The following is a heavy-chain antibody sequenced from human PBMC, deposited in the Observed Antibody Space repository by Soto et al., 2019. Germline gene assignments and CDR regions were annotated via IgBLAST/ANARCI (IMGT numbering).Heavy chain of an antibody. CDR3: AKDLHSSSWPYNWLDP. D-gene: IGHD6-13*01. V-gene: IGHV3-23*01. CDR2: ISGSGGST. CDR1: GFTFSSYA. Sequence: GGSLRLSCAASGFTFSSYAMSWVRQAPGKGLEWVSAISGSGGSTYYADSVKGRFTISRDNSKNTLYLQMNSLRAEDTAVYYCAKDLHSSSWPYNWLDPWGQGTLVTVSS. J-gene: IGHJ5*02.